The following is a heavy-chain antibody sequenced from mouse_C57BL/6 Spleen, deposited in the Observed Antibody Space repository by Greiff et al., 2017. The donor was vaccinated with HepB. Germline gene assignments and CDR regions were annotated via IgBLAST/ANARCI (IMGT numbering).Heavy chain of an antibody. CDR3: ARSEYYGSSLYYFDY. Sequence: QVQLKQPGAELVKPGASVKMSCKASGYTFTSYWITWVKQRPGQGLEWIGDIYPGSGSTNYNEKFKSKATLTVDTSSSTAYMQLSSLTSEDSAVYYCARSEYYGSSLYYFDYWGQVTTLTVSS. D-gene: IGHD1-1*01. CDR2: IYPGSGST. CDR1: GYTFTSYW. V-gene: IGHV1-55*01. J-gene: IGHJ2*01.